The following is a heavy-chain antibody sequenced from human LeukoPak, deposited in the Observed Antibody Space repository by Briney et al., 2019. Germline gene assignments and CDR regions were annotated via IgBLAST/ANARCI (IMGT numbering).Heavy chain of an antibody. V-gene: IGHV1-69*06. Sequence: SVKVTCKASGGTFSSYAISWVRQAPGQGLEWMGGIILIFGTANYAQKFKGRVTITADKSTSTAYMELGRRRSEDTAVYYCARVPLSRLPRFDPWGQGTLVTVSS. D-gene: IGHD6-25*01. CDR3: ARVPLSRLPRFDP. CDR2: IILIFGTA. CDR1: GGTFSSYA. J-gene: IGHJ5*02.